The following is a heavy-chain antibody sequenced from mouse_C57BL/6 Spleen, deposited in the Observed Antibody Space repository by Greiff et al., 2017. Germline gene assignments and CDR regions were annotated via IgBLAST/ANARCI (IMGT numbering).Heavy chain of an antibody. CDR3: TRARQLRLRAWFAD. Sequence: VQLQQSGAELVRPGASVTLSCKASGYTFTDYEMHWVKQTPVHGLEWIGAIDPETGGTAYNQKFKGKAILTADKSSSTAYMELRSLTSEDSAVYYCTRARQLRLRAWFADWGQGTLVTVSA. D-gene: IGHD3-2*02. J-gene: IGHJ3*01. V-gene: IGHV1-15*01. CDR2: IDPETGGT. CDR1: GYTFTDYE.